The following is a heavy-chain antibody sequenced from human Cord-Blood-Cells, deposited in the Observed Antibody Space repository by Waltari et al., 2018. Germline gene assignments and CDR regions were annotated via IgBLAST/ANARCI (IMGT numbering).Heavy chain of an antibody. CDR2: ISYDGSNK. CDR3: AKDQDSYGDY. Sequence: QVQLVEAGGGVVQPGRSLRLSCAASGFTFSSYGMHWVRQAQGKVLEWVAVISYDGSNKYYADSVKGRFTISRDNSKNTLYLQMNSLRAEDTAVYYCAKDQDSYGDYWGQGTLVTVSS. D-gene: IGHD5-18*01. J-gene: IGHJ4*02. V-gene: IGHV3-30*18. CDR1: GFTFSSYG.